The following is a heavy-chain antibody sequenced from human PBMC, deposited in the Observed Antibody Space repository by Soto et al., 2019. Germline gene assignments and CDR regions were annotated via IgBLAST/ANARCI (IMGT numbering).Heavy chain of an antibody. CDR2: INSDGSST. D-gene: IGHD3-16*01. CDR1: GVAFRSYW. J-gene: IGHJ5*02. Sequence: PGGTLRVPCSSSGVAFRSYWMHWVRQAPGKGLVWVSRINSDGSSTSYADSVKGRFTISRDNAKNTLCLQMNSLRAEDTAVYYCVLRKWFEPWGQGTLVHVSS. CDR3: VLRKWFEP. V-gene: IGHV3-74*01.